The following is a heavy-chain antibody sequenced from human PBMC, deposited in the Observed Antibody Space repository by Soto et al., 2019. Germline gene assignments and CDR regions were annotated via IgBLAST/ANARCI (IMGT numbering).Heavy chain of an antibody. CDR2: IKQDGSEK. CDR3: ATSRTPFDY. J-gene: IGHJ4*02. Sequence: QPGGSLRLSCAASGFIFSSYWMSWVRQAPGKGLEWVANIKQDGSEKYYVDAVKGRFTISRNNAKDSLYLQMNSLRAEDTAVYYCATSRTPFDYWGQGVLVTVSS. CDR1: GFIFSSYW. D-gene: IGHD2-15*01. V-gene: IGHV3-7*01.